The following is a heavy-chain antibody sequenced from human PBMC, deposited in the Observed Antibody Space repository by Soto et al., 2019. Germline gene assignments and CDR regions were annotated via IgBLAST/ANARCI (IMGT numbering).Heavy chain of an antibody. CDR1: GYTFTSYG. CDR3: ARDQSVNHPYYYYYMDV. Sequence: ASVKVSCKASGYTFTSYGISWVRQAPGQGLEWMGWISAYNGNTNYAQKLQGRVTMTTDTSTSTAYMELRSLRSDDTAVYYCARDQSVNHPYYYYYMDVWGKGTTVTVSS. CDR2: ISAYNGNT. J-gene: IGHJ6*03. V-gene: IGHV1-18*01. D-gene: IGHD4-4*01.